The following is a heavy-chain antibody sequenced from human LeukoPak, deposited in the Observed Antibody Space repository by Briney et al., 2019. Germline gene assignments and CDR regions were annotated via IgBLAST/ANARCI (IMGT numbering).Heavy chain of an antibody. CDR3: GRLESRSYPRTEGEDY. CDR1: GFSISTHY. J-gene: IGHJ4*02. D-gene: IGHD1-26*01. V-gene: IGHV4-59*08. Sequence: PSETLSLTCTASGFSISTHYWSWIRQPPGKRLEWIGYIFYGGGTVYYPPLKRRVTISRDTSKNQFYLDLRSENAADTAVYYCGRLESRSYPRTEGEDYWGQGTLVSVSS. CDR2: IFYGGGT.